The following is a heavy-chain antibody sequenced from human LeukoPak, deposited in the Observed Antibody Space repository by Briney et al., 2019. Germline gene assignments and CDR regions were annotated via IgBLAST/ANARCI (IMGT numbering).Heavy chain of an antibody. CDR2: ISSSGGTI. V-gene: IGHV3-11*01. J-gene: IGHJ4*02. CDR1: GFNFNDYY. CDR3: AREYDILNGSGVPPDY. Sequence: GGSLRLSGAASGFNFNDYYMSWIRQAPGKGLEWISYISSSGGTIFYSDSVKGRFTISRDNSKTSLYLQMNSLRAEDTAVYYCAREYDILNGSGVPPDYWGQGTLVTVSS. D-gene: IGHD3-9*01.